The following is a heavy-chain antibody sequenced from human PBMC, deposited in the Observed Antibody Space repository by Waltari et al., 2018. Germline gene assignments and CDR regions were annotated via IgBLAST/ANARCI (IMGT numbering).Heavy chain of an antibody. D-gene: IGHD1-26*01. V-gene: IGHV1-69*12. Sequence: QVQLVQSGAEVKKPGSSVKVSCKASGGTFSSYAISWVRQAPGQGLEWMGGIIPIFGTANYTEKFQGRVTITADESTSTAYMELSSLRSDDTAMYYCASEIEGATTRFDSWGQGTLVTVSS. J-gene: IGHJ4*02. CDR1: GGTFSSYA. CDR3: ASEIEGATTRFDS. CDR2: IIPIFGTA.